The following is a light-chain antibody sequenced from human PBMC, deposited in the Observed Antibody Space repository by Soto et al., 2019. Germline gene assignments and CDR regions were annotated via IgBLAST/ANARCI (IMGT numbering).Light chain of an antibody. Sequence: SALTQPRSVSGSPGQSVTISCTGTSSDVGTYDFVSWYQQHPGKAPRLMIFDVSERPSGVPDRFSGSKSGNTASLTISGLQAEDEADYYCCLYAVTFYVFGTAPNVTVL. V-gene: IGLV2-11*01. J-gene: IGLJ1*01. CDR1: SSDVGTYDF. CDR2: DVS. CDR3: CLYAVTFYV.